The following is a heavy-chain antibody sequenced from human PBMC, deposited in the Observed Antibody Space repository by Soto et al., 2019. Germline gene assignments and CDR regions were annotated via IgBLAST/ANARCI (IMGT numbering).Heavy chain of an antibody. CDR3: AKAHYDFWSGTRDYFDN. Sequence: QVLLVESGGGVVQSGRSLRLSCEASGFTFRSFGMHWVRQAPGKGLEWVAVISYDGSEKYYADSVKGRFTISRDKSRDTLNLQMNSLRVEDTAVYYCAKAHYDFWSGTRDYFDNWGQGTLVTVSS. CDR2: ISYDGSEK. CDR1: GFTFRSFG. V-gene: IGHV3-30*18. D-gene: IGHD3-3*01. J-gene: IGHJ4*02.